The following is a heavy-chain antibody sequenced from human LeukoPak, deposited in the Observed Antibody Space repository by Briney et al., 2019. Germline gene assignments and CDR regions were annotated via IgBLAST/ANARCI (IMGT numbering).Heavy chain of an antibody. CDR2: ISYDGSNK. D-gene: IGHD6-13*01. CDR3: AKDRSSSWYEGPFNGMDV. V-gene: IGHV3-30*18. CDR1: GFTFSSYG. J-gene: IGHJ6*02. Sequence: GGSLRLSCAASGFTFSSYGMHWVRRAPGKGLEWVAVISYDGSNKYYADSVKGRFTISRDNSKNTLYLQMNSLRAEDTAVYYCAKDRSSSWYEGPFNGMDVWGQGTTVTVSS.